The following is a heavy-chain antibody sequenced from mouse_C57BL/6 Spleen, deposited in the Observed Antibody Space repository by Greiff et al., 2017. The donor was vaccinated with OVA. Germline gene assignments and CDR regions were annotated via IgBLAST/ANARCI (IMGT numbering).Heavy chain of an antibody. D-gene: IGHD1-1*01. J-gene: IGHJ4*01. CDR3: ARRRTTTMDY. CDR2: INPNNGGT. CDR1: GYTFTDYY. V-gene: IGHV1-26*01. Sequence: VQLQQSGPELVKPGASVKISCKASGYTFTDYYMNWVKQSHGKSLEWIGDINPNNGGTSYNQKFKGKATLTVDKSSSTAYMELRSLTSEDSAVYYCARRRTTTMDYWGQGTSVTVSS.